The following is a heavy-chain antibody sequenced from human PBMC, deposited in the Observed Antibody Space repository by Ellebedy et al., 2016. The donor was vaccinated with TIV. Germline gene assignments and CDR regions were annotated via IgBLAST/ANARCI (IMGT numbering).Heavy chain of an antibody. D-gene: IGHD6-19*01. CDR1: GFSFSDHY. V-gene: IGHV3-53*01. J-gene: IGHJ4*02. CDR3: EKDSERSGWISDY. Sequence: PGGSLRLSCAASGFSFSDHYMRRFRQAPGKGLEWVSALTTGGVTFYADSVKGRFTISRDSSKHHLYLQMNSLRVEDTAIDFCEKDSERSGWISDYWGQGTLVTVSS. CDR2: LTTGGVT.